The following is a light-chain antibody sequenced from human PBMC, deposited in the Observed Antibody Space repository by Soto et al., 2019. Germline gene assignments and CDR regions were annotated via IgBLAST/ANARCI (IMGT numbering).Light chain of an antibody. CDR2: DTS. CDR3: QQRFSWPPWT. Sequence: EVVLTQSPATLSLSPGGRATLSCRASEDVDSYLAWYQQRPGQAPRLLIYDTSKRATGIPARFTGTGSGTEFTLPISSLEPEDFAVYYCQQRFSWPPWTFGQGTKVEIK. CDR1: EDVDSY. J-gene: IGKJ1*01. V-gene: IGKV3-11*01.